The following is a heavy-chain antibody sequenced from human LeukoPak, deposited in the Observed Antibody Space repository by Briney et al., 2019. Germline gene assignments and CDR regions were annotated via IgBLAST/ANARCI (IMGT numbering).Heavy chain of an antibody. CDR3: AREDEAYCGGDCSPSY. CDR2: INPSGGST. J-gene: IGHJ4*02. Sequence: VASVKVSCKASGYTSTSYYMHWVRQAPGQGLEWMGIINPSGGSTSYAQKFQGRVTMTRDTSTSTVYMELSSLRSEDTAVYYCAREDEAYCGGDCSPSYWGQGTLVTVSS. V-gene: IGHV1-46*01. D-gene: IGHD2-21*02. CDR1: GYTSTSYY.